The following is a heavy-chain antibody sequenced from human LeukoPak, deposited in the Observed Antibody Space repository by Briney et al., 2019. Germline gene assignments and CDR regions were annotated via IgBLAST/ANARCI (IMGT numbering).Heavy chain of an antibody. CDR2: INHSGST. J-gene: IGHJ3*02. D-gene: IGHD2-15*01. CDR1: GGSFSGYY. V-gene: IGHV4-34*01. Sequence: SETLSLTCAVYGGSFSGYYWSWIRQPPGKGLEWIGEINHSGSTNYNPSLKSRVTISVDTSKNQFSLKLSSVTAADTAVYYCARGVFVVVVAATRSDAFDIWGQGTMVTVSS. CDR3: ARGVFVVVVAATRSDAFDI.